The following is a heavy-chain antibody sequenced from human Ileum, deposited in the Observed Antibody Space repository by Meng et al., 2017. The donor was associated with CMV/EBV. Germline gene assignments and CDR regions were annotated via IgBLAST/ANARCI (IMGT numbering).Heavy chain of an antibody. Sequence: GESPKISCVASGFTFSSSGMHWVRQAPGKGLEWVAYIRFDGSNKFYVDSVTGRFTISRDNSKNTVYLQMNSLKIEDTGVYYCAKIPDPADGPRGDYWGQGALVTVSS. V-gene: IGHV3-30*02. J-gene: IGHJ4*02. CDR2: IRFDGSNK. D-gene: IGHD5-24*01. CDR3: AKIPDPADGPRGDY. CDR1: GFTFSSSG.